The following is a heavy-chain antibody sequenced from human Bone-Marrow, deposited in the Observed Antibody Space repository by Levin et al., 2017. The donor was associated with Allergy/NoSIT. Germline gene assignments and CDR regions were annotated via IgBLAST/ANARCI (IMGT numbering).Heavy chain of an antibody. V-gene: IGHV4-31*01. D-gene: IGHD6-13*01. CDR2: VSYSGTT. J-gene: IGHJ4*02. Sequence: SETLSLTCSVSGDSIDRGEHYWSWLRQRPGKGLEWLGFVSYSGTTNNNPSLSGQLSISVDTSKNQFFLRLYSVTAADTAVYYCARHSETSTWSWFDYWGQGAPVIVSS. CDR1: GDSIDRGEHY. CDR3: ARHSETSTWSWFDY.